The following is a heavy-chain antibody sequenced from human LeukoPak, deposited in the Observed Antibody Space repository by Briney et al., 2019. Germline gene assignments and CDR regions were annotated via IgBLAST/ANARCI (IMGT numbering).Heavy chain of an antibody. CDR1: GFTFSSYG. CDR3: ARDPIVGATTFDY. V-gene: IGHV3-33*01. CDR2: IWYDGSNK. J-gene: IGHJ4*02. Sequence: PGRSLRLSCAASGFTFSSYGMHWVRQAPGKGLEWVAVIWYDGSNKYYADSVKGRFTISRDNSKNTLYLQMNSLRDEDTAVYYCARDPIVGATTFDYWGQGTLVTVSS. D-gene: IGHD1-26*01.